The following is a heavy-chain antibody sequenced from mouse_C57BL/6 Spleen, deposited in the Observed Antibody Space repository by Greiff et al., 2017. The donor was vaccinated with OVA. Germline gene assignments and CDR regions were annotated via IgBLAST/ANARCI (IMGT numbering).Heavy chain of an antibody. CDR3: ARWVNGYYYAMDY. D-gene: IGHD2-2*01. J-gene: IGHJ4*01. CDR1: GYSFTGYY. Sequence: VQLQQSGPELVKPGASVKISCKASGYSFTGYYMNWVKQSPEKSLEWIGEINPSTGGTTYNQKFKAKATLTVDKSSSTAYMQLKSLTSEDSAVYYCARWVNGYYYAMDYWGQGTSVTGSS. V-gene: IGHV1-42*01. CDR2: INPSTGGT.